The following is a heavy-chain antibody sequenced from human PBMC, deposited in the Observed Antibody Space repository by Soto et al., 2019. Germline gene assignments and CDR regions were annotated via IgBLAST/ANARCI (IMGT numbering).Heavy chain of an antibody. CDR3: TTDLSSSQKSGSDAYYYYGMDV. CDR2: IKSKTDGGKT. CDR1: GFTFSNAW. V-gene: IGHV3-15*07. Sequence: GGSLRLSCAASGFTFSNAWMNWVRQAPGKGLEWVGRIKSKTDGGKTDYAAPVKGRFTISRDDSRNTLYLQMNSLKTEDTAVYYCTTDLSSSQKSGSDAYYYYGMDVWGQGTTVTVSS. D-gene: IGHD1-26*01. J-gene: IGHJ6*02.